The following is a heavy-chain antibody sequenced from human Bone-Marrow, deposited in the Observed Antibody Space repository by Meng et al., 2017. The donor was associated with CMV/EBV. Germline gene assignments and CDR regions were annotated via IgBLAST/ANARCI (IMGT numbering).Heavy chain of an antibody. Sequence: VAGGSVSSGSYYWSLVRQPPGKGLEWIGYIYYSGSTNYNPSLKSRVTISVDTSKDQFSLKLSSVTAADTAVYYCARIDYGADYFDYWGQGALVTVSS. V-gene: IGHV4-61*01. CDR2: IYYSGST. J-gene: IGHJ4*02. CDR3: ARIDYGADYFDY. D-gene: IGHD4-17*01. CDR1: GGSVSSGSYY.